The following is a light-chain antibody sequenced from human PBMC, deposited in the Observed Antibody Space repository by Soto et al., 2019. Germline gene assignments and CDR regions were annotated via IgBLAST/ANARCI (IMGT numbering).Light chain of an antibody. CDR3: AAWDETLSGLYV. CDR2: RNN. V-gene: IGLV1-47*01. Sequence: QSVLTQPPSASGTPAQRVTIPCSGSSSNIGSNYVYWYQQLPGTAPKLLIYRNNQRPSGVPDRFSGSKSGTSASLAISGLRSEDEADYYCAAWDETLSGLYVSETGTKVTLL. CDR1: SSNIGSNY. J-gene: IGLJ1*01.